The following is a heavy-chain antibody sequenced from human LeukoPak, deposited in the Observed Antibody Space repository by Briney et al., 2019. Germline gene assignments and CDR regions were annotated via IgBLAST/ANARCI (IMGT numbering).Heavy chain of an antibody. CDR1: GFTFSSYA. CDR3: AKDGALLRFSAISYYFEY. V-gene: IGHV3-23*01. CDR2: ISASGGGT. Sequence: GGSLRLSCAASGFTFSSYALSWVRQAPGKGLEWVSRISASGGGTYYADSVKGRFTISRDNSNNTLYLRMNSLRVEDTAVYYCAKDGALLRFSAISYYFEYWGQGTLVTVSS. J-gene: IGHJ4*02. D-gene: IGHD3-3*01.